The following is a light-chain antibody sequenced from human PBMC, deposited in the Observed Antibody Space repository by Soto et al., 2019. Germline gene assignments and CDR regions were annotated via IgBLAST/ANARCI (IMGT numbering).Light chain of an antibody. CDR2: DNS. CDR1: SSNIGDNF. J-gene: IGLJ2*01. Sequence: QSVLTQPPSMSAAPGQKVPISCSGSSSNIGDNFVSWYQHLPGTAPKLLIFDNSQRPSEIPDRFFGSKSGTIATLAITGPQPVDEAVYYCATWDSKLSAVVFGGGTKLTVL. V-gene: IGLV1-51*01. CDR3: ATWDSKLSAVV.